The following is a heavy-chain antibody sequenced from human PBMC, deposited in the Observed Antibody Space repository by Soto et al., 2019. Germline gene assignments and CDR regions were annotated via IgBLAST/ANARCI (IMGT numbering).Heavy chain of an antibody. CDR3: ARGLILWFGELSRRGGYYYYMDV. CDR2: INDSGNI. J-gene: IGHJ6*03. CDR1: GGSFSGYQ. Sequence: QVQLQQWGAGLLKPSETLSLTCAVYGGSFSGYQWTWIRQTPGKGLEWIGEINDSGNINYNPSLKGRVTILLDTPKKQLSLRLSSVTAADSAVYYCARGLILWFGELSRRGGYYYYMDVWGKGTKVTVSS. V-gene: IGHV4-34*01. D-gene: IGHD3-10*01.